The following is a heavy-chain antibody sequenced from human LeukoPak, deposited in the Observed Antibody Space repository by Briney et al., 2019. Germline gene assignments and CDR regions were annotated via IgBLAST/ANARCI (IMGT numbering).Heavy chain of an antibody. CDR2: ISFDGSDK. CDR3: AKSDY. J-gene: IGHJ4*02. V-gene: IGHV3-30*02. Sequence: GGSLRLSCAASGFRFSSYAMHWVRQAPGKGLEWVAFISFDGSDKYYTDSVKGRFTISRDNSKNTLYLQMNSLGAEDTAVYYCAKSDYWGQGTLVTVSS. CDR1: GFRFSSYA.